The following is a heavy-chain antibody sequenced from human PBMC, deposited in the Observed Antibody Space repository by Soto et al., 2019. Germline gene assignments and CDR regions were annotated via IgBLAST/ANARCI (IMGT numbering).Heavy chain of an antibody. V-gene: IGHV3-7*01. CDR3: ARVYPGSGWPYHYYGMDV. CDR1: GFTFSTYW. J-gene: IGHJ6*02. CDR2: IKQDGSER. Sequence: GGSLRLSCVASGFTFSTYWMSWVRQAPGKGLEWVANIKQDGSERYYVDSVKDRFTISRDNAKNSLYLQMNSLRAEDSAVYYCARVYPGSGWPYHYYGMDVWGQGTTVTVSS. D-gene: IGHD6-19*01.